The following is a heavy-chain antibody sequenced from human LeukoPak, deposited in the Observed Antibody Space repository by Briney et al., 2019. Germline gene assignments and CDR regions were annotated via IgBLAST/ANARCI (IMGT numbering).Heavy chain of an antibody. J-gene: IGHJ2*01. CDR1: GFTFSNYA. CDR2: ISGSGGSS. CDR3: AKGPFPTLYWYFDL. Sequence: GGSLRLSCAASGFTFSNYAMNWVRQAPGKGLEWVSAISGSGGSSYYADSVKGRFTISRDNFKNTLYLQMNSLRAEDTAVYYCAKGPFPTLYWYFDLWGRGTLVTVSS. D-gene: IGHD2/OR15-2a*01. V-gene: IGHV3-23*01.